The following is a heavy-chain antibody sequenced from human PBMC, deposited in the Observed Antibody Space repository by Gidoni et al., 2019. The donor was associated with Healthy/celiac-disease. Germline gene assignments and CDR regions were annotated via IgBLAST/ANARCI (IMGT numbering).Heavy chain of an antibody. D-gene: IGHD1-26*01. CDR3: AKDFIVGALGDAFDI. CDR2: ISGSGGST. J-gene: IGHJ3*02. Sequence: EVQLLESGGGLVQPGGSLRRSCAASGVTWSSYAMSWVRQAPGKGLEWVSAISGSGGSTYYADSVQGRFTISRDNSKNTLYLQMNRLSAEDTAVYYCAKDFIVGALGDAFDIWGQGTMVTVSS. CDR1: GVTWSSYA. V-gene: IGHV3-23*01.